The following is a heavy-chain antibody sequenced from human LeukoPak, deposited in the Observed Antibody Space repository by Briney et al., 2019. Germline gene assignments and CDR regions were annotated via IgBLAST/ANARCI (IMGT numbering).Heavy chain of an antibody. J-gene: IGHJ4*02. CDR2: IRYDGSNK. CDR3: AKETIAARLAFDY. CDR1: GFTFSSYG. D-gene: IGHD6-6*01. Sequence: GGSLRLSCAVSGFTFSSYGMHWVRQAPGKGLEWVAFIRYDGSNKYYADSVKGRFTISRDNSKNTLYLQMNSLRAEDTAVYYCAKETIAARLAFDYWGQGTLVTVSS. V-gene: IGHV3-30*02.